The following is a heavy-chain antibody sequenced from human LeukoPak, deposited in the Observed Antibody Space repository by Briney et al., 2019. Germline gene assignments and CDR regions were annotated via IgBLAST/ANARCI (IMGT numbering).Heavy chain of an antibody. Sequence: ASVKVSCKASGYTFTGYYMHWVLQAPGQGLEWMGWINPNSGGTNYAQKFQGRVTMTRDTSISTAYMELSRLRSDDTAVYYCARDSELLWFGEFGDYWGQGTLVTVSS. CDR2: INPNSGGT. CDR1: GYTFTGYY. CDR3: ARDSELLWFGEFGDY. V-gene: IGHV1-2*02. J-gene: IGHJ4*02. D-gene: IGHD3-10*01.